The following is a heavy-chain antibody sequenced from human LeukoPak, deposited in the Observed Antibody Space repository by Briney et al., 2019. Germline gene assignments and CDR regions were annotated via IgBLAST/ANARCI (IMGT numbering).Heavy chain of an antibody. J-gene: IGHJ6*03. V-gene: IGHV4-59*01. Sequence: SETLSLTCTVSGGSISSYYWSWIRQPPGKGLEWIGHIYYSGSTNYNPSLKSRVTISVDTSKNQFSLKLSSVTAADTAVYYCARGRTYYDPLYYYYMDVWGKGTTVTVSS. CDR1: GGSISSYY. CDR3: ARGRTYYDPLYYYYMDV. D-gene: IGHD3-3*01. CDR2: IYYSGST.